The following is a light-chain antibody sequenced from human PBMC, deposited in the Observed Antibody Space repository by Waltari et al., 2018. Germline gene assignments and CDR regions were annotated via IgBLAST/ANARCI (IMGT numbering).Light chain of an antibody. V-gene: IGKV1-39*01. Sequence: DIQMTQSPSSLSASVGDRVTITCRASQSISSYLNWYQQKPGKAPKLLIYAASSLQSGVPSRFSGSGSGTDFTLTISSLQPEDFATYYCQQSYRSFGQGTKLDIK. CDR2: AAS. J-gene: IGKJ2*01. CDR1: QSISSY. CDR3: QQSYRS.